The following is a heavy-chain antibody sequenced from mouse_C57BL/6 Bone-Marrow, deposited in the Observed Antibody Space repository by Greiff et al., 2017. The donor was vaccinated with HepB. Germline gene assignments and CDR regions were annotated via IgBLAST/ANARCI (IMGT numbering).Heavy chain of an antibody. CDR2: ISDGGSYT. J-gene: IGHJ2*01. CDR3: ASHISFDY. V-gene: IGHV5-4*03. Sequence: EVKVVESGGGLVKPGGSLKLSCAASGFTFSSYAMSWVRQTPEKRLEWVATISDGGSYTYYPDNVKGRFTISRDNAKNNLYLQMSHLKSEDTAMYYCASHISFDYWGQGTTLTVSS. D-gene: IGHD1-1*01. CDR1: GFTFSSYA.